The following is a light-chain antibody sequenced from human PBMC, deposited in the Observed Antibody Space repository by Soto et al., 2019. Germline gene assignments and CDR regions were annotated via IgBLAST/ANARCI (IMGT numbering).Light chain of an antibody. CDR1: QSVSSY. V-gene: IGKV3-11*01. Sequence: EIVLTQSPDTLSLSPGERATLSCRASQSVSSYLAWYQQKPGQAPRLLIYDASNWATGIPARFSGSGSGTDFTLTISSLEPEDFAVYYCQQRSNWPLTFGGGTKVEIK. CDR2: DAS. CDR3: QQRSNWPLT. J-gene: IGKJ4*01.